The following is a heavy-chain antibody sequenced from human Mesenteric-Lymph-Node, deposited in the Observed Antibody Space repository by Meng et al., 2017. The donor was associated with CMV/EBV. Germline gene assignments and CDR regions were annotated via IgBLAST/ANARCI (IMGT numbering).Heavy chain of an antibody. Sequence: KASGYTVNVLYMHWVRQAPGSGLEWMGRINPVSGATEYPKRFHGRVTMTRDTSINAVYMGANRLISGDTAVYFCAAPGVGATTALDYWGQGTLVTVSS. CDR1: GYTVNVLY. V-gene: IGHV1-2*02. J-gene: IGHJ4*02. CDR2: INPVSGAT. D-gene: IGHD1-26*01. CDR3: AAPGVGATTALDY.